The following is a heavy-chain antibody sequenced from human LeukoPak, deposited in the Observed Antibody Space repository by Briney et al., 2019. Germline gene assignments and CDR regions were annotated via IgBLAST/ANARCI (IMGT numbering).Heavy chain of an antibody. CDR1: GGFISSYY. D-gene: IGHD3-10*01. CDR3: ARVPPYGSGTIDY. J-gene: IGHJ4*02. V-gene: IGHV4-59*01. Sequence: KASETLSLTCTVSGGFISSYYWSWIRQPPGKGLEWIGYIYYSGSTNYNPSLKSRVTISVDTSKNQFSLKLSSVTAADTAVYYCARVPPYGSGTIDYWGQGTLVTVSS. CDR2: IYYSGST.